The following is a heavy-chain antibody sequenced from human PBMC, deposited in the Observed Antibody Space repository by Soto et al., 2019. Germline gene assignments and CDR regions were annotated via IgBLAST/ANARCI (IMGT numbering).Heavy chain of an antibody. J-gene: IGHJ4*02. CDR3: AKPDYDILTGYFDY. CDR1: GFTFSSYG. Sequence: GGSLRLSCAASGFTFSSYGMHWVRQAPGKGLEWVAVISYDGSNKYYADSVKGRFTISRDNSKNTLYLQMNSLRAEDTAVYYCAKPDYDILTGYFDYWGQGTLVTVSS. CDR2: ISYDGSNK. D-gene: IGHD3-9*01. V-gene: IGHV3-30*18.